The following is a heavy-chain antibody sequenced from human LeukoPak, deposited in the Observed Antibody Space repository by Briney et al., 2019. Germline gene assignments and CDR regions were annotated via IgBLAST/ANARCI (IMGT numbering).Heavy chain of an antibody. CDR3: ALLFRGRIAVAGNH. CDR1: GYTFTSFD. CDR2: MNPNSGNT. D-gene: IGHD6-19*01. V-gene: IGHV1-8*01. J-gene: IGHJ5*02. Sequence: GASVKVSCKASGYTFTSFDINWVRRASGQGLEWMGGMNPNSGNTDYAQKFQGRVTMTRNTSKSTAYMELSSLRSEDTAVYYCALLFRGRIAVAGNHWGQGTLDTVST.